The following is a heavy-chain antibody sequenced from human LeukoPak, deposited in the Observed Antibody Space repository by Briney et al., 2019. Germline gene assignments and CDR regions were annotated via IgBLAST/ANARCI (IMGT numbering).Heavy chain of an antibody. CDR1: GGSISSYY. V-gene: IGHV4-59*08. J-gene: IGHJ4*02. Sequence: SETLSLTCTVSGGSISSYYWSWIRQPPGKGLEWIGYIYYSGSTNYNPSLKSRVTISVDTSKNQFSLKLSSVTAADTAVYYCASSTVTQYFDYWGQGTLVTVSS. CDR3: ASSTVTQYFDY. CDR2: IYYSGST. D-gene: IGHD4-11*01.